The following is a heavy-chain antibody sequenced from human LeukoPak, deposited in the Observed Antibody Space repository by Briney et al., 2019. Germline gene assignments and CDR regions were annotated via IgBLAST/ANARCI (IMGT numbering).Heavy chain of an antibody. J-gene: IGHJ5*02. CDR2: IKEDGSQK. CDR1: GFTFSSHW. CDR3: ARALISLVRGATDWFDP. V-gene: IGHV3-7*01. D-gene: IGHD3-10*01. Sequence: GGSLRLSCAASGFTFSSHWMSWVRQAPGKGLEWVANIKEDGSQKYYVDSVKGRFTISKDNAKNSLYLQMNSLRAEDTAVYYCARALISLVRGATDWFDPWGHGTLVTVSS.